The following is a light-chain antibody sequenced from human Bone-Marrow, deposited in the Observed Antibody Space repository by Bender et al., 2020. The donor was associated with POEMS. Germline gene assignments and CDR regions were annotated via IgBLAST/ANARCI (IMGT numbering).Light chain of an antibody. V-gene: IGLV2-14*01. CDR3: SSYTNSRTVI. CDR2: EVS. J-gene: IGLJ2*01. CDR1: SSDVGYYDY. Sequence: QSALTQPPSASGSPGQSVTISCTGTSSDVGYYDYVSWYQHHPDKAPKLLIYEVSNRPSGISNRFSASKSGNTASLTISGLQADDEADYYCSSYTNSRTVIFGGGTKLTVL.